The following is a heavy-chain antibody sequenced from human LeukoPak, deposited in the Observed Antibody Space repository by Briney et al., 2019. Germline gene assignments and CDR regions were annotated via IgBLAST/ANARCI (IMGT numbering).Heavy chain of an antibody. J-gene: IGHJ5*02. Sequence: SETLSLTCTVSGGSISSSSYYWGWIRQPPGKRLEWIGSIYYSGSTYYNPSLKSRVTISVDTSKNQFSLKLSSVTAADTAVYYCARSWEQWLANWFDPLGPRTLVTVSS. D-gene: IGHD6-19*01. CDR3: ARSWEQWLANWFDP. CDR1: GGSISSSSYY. V-gene: IGHV4-39*01. CDR2: IYYSGST.